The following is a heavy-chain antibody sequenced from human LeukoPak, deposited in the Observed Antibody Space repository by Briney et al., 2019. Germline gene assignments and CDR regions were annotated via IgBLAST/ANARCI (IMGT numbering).Heavy chain of an antibody. CDR2: ISYDGSNK. V-gene: IGHV3-30-3*01. CDR1: GFTFSSYA. CDR3: ARVFGTAMVPHY. D-gene: IGHD5-18*01. J-gene: IGHJ4*02. Sequence: PGGSLRLSCAASGFTFSSYAMHWVRQAPGKGLEWVAVISYDGSNKYYADSVKGRFTISRDNSKNTLYLQMNSLRAEDTAVYYCARVFGTAMVPHYWGQGTLVTVSS.